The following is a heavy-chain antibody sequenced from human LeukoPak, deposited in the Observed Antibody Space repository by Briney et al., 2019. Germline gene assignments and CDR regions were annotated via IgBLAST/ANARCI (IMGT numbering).Heavy chain of an antibody. CDR1: GGSVSSGSYY. Sequence: SETLSLTCTVSGGSVSSGSYYWTWIRQPPGKGLEWIGYIHNSGSTNYNPSLKSRVTISVDTSKNQFSLKVTSLTAADTAVYYCARGRGYSYGFPFDYWDQGTLVTVSS. CDR3: ARGRGYSYGFPFDY. CDR2: IHNSGST. V-gene: IGHV4-61*01. D-gene: IGHD5-18*01. J-gene: IGHJ4*02.